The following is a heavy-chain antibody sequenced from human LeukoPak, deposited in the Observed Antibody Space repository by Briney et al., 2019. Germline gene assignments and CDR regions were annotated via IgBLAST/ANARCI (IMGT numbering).Heavy chain of an antibody. J-gene: IGHJ3*02. CDR3: ARYIVSYPHDAFDI. CDR1: GESFSDFSGYY. Sequence: SETLSLTCAVSGESFSDFSGYYWSWIRQTPGRGLEWIGEINHSGSTNYNPSLKSRVTISVDTSKKQFSLKLSSVTAADTAFYYCARYIVSYPHDAFDIWGQGTMVTVSS. D-gene: IGHD1-26*01. V-gene: IGHV4-34*01. CDR2: INHSGST.